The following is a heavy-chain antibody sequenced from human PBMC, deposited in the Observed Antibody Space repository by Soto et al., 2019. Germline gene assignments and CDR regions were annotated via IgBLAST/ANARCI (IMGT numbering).Heavy chain of an antibody. D-gene: IGHD5-12*01. CDR3: ARVGDGYNWDFDY. CDR1: GASVSPYY. V-gene: IGHV4-59*02. Sequence: LSLTCSVSGASVSPYYWTWVRQPPGKGLEWIANVYYRGTTNYNSSLKSRVTISVATSKNQFSLTMTSVSAADTAIYYCARVGDGYNWDFDYWGQGTLVTVS. J-gene: IGHJ4*02. CDR2: VYYRGTT.